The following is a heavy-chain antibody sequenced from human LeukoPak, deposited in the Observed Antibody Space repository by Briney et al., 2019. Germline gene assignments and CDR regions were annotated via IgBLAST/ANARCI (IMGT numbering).Heavy chain of an antibody. CDR1: GFTFISYE. V-gene: IGHV3-48*03. CDR3: AKDPVRYFDWLHGDYGMDV. Sequence: GGSLRLSCAASGFTFISYEMNWVRQAPGKGLEWVSYISSSGSTIYYADSVKGRFTISRDNAKNSLYLQMNSLRAEDTAVYYCAKDPVRYFDWLHGDYGMDVWGKGTTVTVSS. J-gene: IGHJ6*04. CDR2: ISSSGSTI. D-gene: IGHD3-9*01.